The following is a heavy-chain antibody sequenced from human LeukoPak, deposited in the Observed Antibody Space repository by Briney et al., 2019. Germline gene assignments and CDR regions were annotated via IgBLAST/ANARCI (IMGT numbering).Heavy chain of an antibody. CDR1: GFTFSSYA. D-gene: IGHD1-26*01. V-gene: IGHV3-23*01. CDR3: AKAKDMIVGATIDAFDI. J-gene: IGHJ3*02. Sequence: GGSLRLSCAASGFTFSSYAMSWVRQAPGKGLEWVSAISGSGGSTYYADSVKGRFTISRDNSKNTLYLQMNSLRAEDTAVYYCAKAKDMIVGATIDAFDIWGQGTMVTVSS. CDR2: ISGSGGST.